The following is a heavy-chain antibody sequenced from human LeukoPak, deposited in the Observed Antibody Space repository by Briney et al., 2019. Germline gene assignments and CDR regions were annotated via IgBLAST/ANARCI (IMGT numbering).Heavy chain of an antibody. CDR2: IVGSGDKA. CDR3: AGRTESKCFDL. D-gene: IGHD2-2*01. Sequence: GGSLRLSCAASGFTFSSYVMNWVRQAAGKGLECASSIVGSGDKAYYADSVKGRFTISRDNSKNTLYLQMNSLRAEDTAVYYCAGRTESKCFDLWGQGTLVTVSS. CDR1: GFTFSSYV. J-gene: IGHJ4*02. V-gene: IGHV3-23*01.